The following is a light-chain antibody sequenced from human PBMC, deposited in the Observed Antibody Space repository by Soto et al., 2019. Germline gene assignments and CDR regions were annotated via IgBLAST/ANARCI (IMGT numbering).Light chain of an antibody. J-gene: IGLJ3*02. CDR2: GVS. V-gene: IGLV2-14*01. CDR3: SSYRSGSVVL. CDR1: SSDVGGYNY. Sequence: QSALTQPASVSGSPGQSISISCNGTSSDVGGYNYVSWYQQHPGKAPKLVIYGVSYRPSGVSGRFSGSKFQNTASLTISGLQPEDEADYYCSSYRSGSVVLFGGGTKVTVL.